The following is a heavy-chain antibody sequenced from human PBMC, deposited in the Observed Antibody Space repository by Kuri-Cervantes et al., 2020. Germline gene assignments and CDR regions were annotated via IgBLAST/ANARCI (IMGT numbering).Heavy chain of an antibody. CDR3: ARGEGAAAGTSY. CDR2: ISGSGGST. CDR1: GFTFSSYA. J-gene: IGHJ4*02. V-gene: IGHV3-23*01. Sequence: GESLKISCAASGFTFSSYAMSWVRQAPGKGLEWVSAISGSGGSTYYADSVKGRFTISRDNSKNTLYLQMNSLRAEDTAVYYCARGEGAAAGTSYWGQGTLVTVSS. D-gene: IGHD6-13*01.